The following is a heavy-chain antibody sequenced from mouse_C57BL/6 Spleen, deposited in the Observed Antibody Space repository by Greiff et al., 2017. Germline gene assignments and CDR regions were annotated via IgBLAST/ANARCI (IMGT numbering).Heavy chain of an antibody. V-gene: IGHV5-4*03. Sequence: EVKLVESGGGLVKPGGSLKLSCAASGFTFSSYAMSWVRQTPEKRLEWVATISDGGSYTYYPDNVKGRFTISRDNAKNNLYLQMSHLKSEDTAMYYCARVGTDYAMDYWGQGTSVTVSS. CDR3: ARVGTDYAMDY. CDR1: GFTFSSYA. J-gene: IGHJ4*01. CDR2: ISDGGSYT. D-gene: IGHD3-1*01.